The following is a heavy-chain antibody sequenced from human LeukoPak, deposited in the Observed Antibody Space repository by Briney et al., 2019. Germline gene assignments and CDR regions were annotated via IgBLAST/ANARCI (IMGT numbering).Heavy chain of an antibody. V-gene: IGHV4-61*01. CDR2: IYYSGRT. Sequence: SETLSLTCAVSGGSVSSGRYYWSWIRQPPGKGREWIGYIYYSGRTHYNPSLQSRVAISVDTSKNLFSLKLTSVTAADTAVYYCVRSFRGMQWGQGTLVTVSS. J-gene: IGHJ4*02. CDR3: VRSFRGMQ. D-gene: IGHD3-16*01. CDR1: GGSVSSGRYY.